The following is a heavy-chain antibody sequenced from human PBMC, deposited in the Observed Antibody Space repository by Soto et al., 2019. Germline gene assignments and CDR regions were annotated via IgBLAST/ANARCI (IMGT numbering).Heavy chain of an antibody. V-gene: IGHV4-34*01. CDR3: ARDKITGLFDY. CDR2: INHSGST. J-gene: IGHJ4*02. Sequence: PSETLSVTCAVYGGSFSGDYWTWIRQPPGTGLEWIGEINHSGSTNYNPSLKSRVTISVDTSKNQFSLKLTSVTAADTAVYYCARDKITGLFDYWGQGTLVTVS. D-gene: IGHD2-8*02. CDR1: GGSFSGDY.